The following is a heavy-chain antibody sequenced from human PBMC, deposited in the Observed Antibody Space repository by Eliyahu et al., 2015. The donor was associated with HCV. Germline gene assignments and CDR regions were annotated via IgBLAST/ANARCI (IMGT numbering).Heavy chain of an antibody. J-gene: IGHJ3*02. V-gene: IGHV3-23*04. CDR3: AKDLWGSYPPSAFDI. CDR2: ISGSGGST. CDR1: GFXFGSYV. Sequence: EVQLVESGGGLVQPGGSLRLSCAASGFXFGSYVMSWVRQAPGRGLEWVSAISGSGGSTYSADSVKGRFAISRDNSKNTLYLQMNSLRAEDTAVYYCAKDLWGSYPPSAFDIWGQGTIVTVSS. D-gene: IGHD3-16*02.